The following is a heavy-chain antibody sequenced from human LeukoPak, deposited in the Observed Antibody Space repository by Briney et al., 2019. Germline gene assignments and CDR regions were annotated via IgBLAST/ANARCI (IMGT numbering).Heavy chain of an antibody. J-gene: IGHJ3*02. V-gene: IGHV4-39*01. CDR3: ARRTGWFGVPNSAFDI. CDR2: MYYSGSF. D-gene: IGHD3-10*01. CDR1: GGSISSSSYY. Sequence: SETLSLTCTVSGGSISSSSYYWGRIRQPPGKGLEWIGTMYYSGSFYYNPSLKSRVTISVDTSKNQFSLTLSSVTAADTAVYYCARRTGWFGVPNSAFDIWGQGTMVTVSS.